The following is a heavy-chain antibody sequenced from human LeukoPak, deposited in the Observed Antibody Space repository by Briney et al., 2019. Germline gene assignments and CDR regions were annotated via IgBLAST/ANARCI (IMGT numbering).Heavy chain of an antibody. CDR2: FDPEDGET. CDR1: GYTLTELS. D-gene: IGHD4-17*01. CDR3: ATVHDYGDQYYFDY. J-gene: IGHJ4*02. Sequence: ASVKVSCKVSGYTLTELSMHWVRQAPGKGLEWMGGFDPEDGETIYAQKFQGRVTMTEDTSTDTAYMELSSLRSEETAVYYCATVHDYGDQYYFDYWGQGTLVTVSS. V-gene: IGHV1-24*01.